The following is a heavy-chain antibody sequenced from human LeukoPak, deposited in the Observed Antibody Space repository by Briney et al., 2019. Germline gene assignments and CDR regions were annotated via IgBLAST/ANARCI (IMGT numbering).Heavy chain of an antibody. CDR1: GYTFTSYD. J-gene: IGHJ5*02. Sequence: ASVKVSCKASGYTFTSYDINWVRQATGQGLEWMGWMNPNSGNTGYAQKFQGRVTITRNTSISTAYMELSSLRSEDTAVYYCARGISGYYYDSSGYYPMDNWFDPWGQGTLVTVSS. CDR2: MNPNSGNT. CDR3: ARGISGYYYDSSGYYPMDNWFDP. V-gene: IGHV1-8*03. D-gene: IGHD3-22*01.